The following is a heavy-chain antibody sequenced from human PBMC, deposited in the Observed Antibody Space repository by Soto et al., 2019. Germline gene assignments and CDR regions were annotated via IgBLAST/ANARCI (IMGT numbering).Heavy chain of an antibody. Sequence: GESLKISCAASGFTFSSYSMNWVRQAPGKGLEWVSSISSSSSYIYYADSVKGRFTISRDNAKNSLYLQMNSLRAEDTAVYYGARDWGTVRIAEAGTRAFDIWGQGTMVTVSS. D-gene: IGHD6-13*01. CDR3: ARDWGTVRIAEAGTRAFDI. V-gene: IGHV3-21*01. CDR1: GFTFSSYS. J-gene: IGHJ3*02. CDR2: ISSSSSYI.